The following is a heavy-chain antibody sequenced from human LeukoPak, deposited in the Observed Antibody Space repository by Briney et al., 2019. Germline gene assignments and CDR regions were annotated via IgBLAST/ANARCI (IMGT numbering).Heavy chain of an antibody. D-gene: IGHD5-24*01. CDR2: IKQDGSEK. CDR3: ARDGEMGQSGGYDY. V-gene: IGHV3-7*01. Sequence: GGSLRLSCAASGFTFNNYWMGWARQAPGKGLEWVANIKQDGSEKYYVDSVKGRFTISKDNAKNSLYLQMNSLRAEDTAVYYCARDGEMGQSGGYDYRGQGTLVTVSS. CDR1: GFTFNNYW. J-gene: IGHJ4*02.